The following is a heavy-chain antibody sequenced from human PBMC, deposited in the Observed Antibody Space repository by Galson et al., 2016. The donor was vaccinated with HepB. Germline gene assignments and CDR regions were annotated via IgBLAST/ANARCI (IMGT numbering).Heavy chain of an antibody. V-gene: IGHV4-4*02. CDR3: AGDHDYSKYRDSFDI. D-gene: IGHD4-11*01. CDR1: GGSISSRNW. Sequence: ETLSLTCAVSGGSISSRNWWTWVRQAPGKGLEWIGEIHHSGSTNYNPSLKSRVTISVDKSKNQFSLKLISVTAADTAVYYCAGDHDYSKYRDSFDIWGKGTMVTVSS. CDR2: IHHSGST. J-gene: IGHJ3*02.